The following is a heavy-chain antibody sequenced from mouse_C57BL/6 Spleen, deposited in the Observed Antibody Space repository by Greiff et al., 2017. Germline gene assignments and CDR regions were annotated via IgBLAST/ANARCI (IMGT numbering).Heavy chain of an antibody. V-gene: IGHV1-9*01. D-gene: IGHD1-1*01. CDR3: ASASYCSSYGFAY. Sequence: QVQLQQSGAELMKPGASVKLSCKATGYTFTGYWIEWVKQRPGHGLEWIGEILPGSGSTNYNEKFKGKATLTADTSSNTAYMQLSSLTAEDSAIYYCASASYCSSYGFAYWGQGTLVTVSA. CDR2: ILPGSGST. J-gene: IGHJ3*01. CDR1: GYTFTGYW.